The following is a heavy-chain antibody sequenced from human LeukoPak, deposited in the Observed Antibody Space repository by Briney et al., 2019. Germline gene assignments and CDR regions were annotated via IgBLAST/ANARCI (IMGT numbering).Heavy chain of an antibody. CDR3: AGDSGSSYGMDV. J-gene: IGHJ6*02. CDR1: GFTFSSYG. D-gene: IGHD1-26*01. Sequence: GGSLRLSCAASGFTFSSYGMHWVRQAPGKGLEWVAVISYDGSNKYYADSVKGRFTISRDNSKNTLYLQMNSLRAEDTAVYYCAGDSGSSYGMDVWGQGTTVTVSS. V-gene: IGHV3-30*19. CDR2: ISYDGSNK.